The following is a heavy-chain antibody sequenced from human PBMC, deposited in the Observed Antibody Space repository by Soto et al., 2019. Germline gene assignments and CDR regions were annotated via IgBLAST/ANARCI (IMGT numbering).Heavy chain of an antibody. J-gene: IGHJ6*02. CDR1: GFTFSSYG. D-gene: IGHD4-17*01. CDR3: ARDKGPMTTVTTKGMDV. Sequence: QVQLVESGGGVVQPGRSLRLSCAASGFTFSSYGMHWVRQAPGKGLEWVAVIWYDGSNKYYADSVKGRFTISRDNSXNXXYLQMNSLRAEDTAVYYCARDKGPMTTVTTKGMDVWGQGTTVTVSS. CDR2: IWYDGSNK. V-gene: IGHV3-33*01.